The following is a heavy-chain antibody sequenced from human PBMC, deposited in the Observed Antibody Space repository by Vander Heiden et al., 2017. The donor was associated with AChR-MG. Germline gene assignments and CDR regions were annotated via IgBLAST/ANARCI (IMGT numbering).Heavy chain of an antibody. D-gene: IGHD3-10*01. CDR1: GFTVSSYA. V-gene: IGHV3-23*01. CDR3: AKRIGDY. J-gene: IGHJ4*02. CDR2: ISDRGGST. Sequence: EVQLLGAGGGLVQPGGSLRPSCASSGFTVSSYAMRWVRQAPGKGVEWVSTISDRGGSTYCADSVKGRFTISRDNSKNTLYLQMNSLRAEDTAVYYCAKRIGDYWGQGTLVTVSS.